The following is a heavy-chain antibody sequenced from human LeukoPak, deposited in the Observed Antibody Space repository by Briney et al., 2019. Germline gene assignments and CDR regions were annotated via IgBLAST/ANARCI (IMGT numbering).Heavy chain of an antibody. V-gene: IGHV4-4*02. D-gene: IGHD6-19*01. CDR2: VSLDGIT. J-gene: IGHJ6*01. CDR3: ARDSSAPRSYFALDV. Sequence: SGTLSLTCVFSGDSISDDSVNKNNWLNWVRQAPGKGLEWIGDVSLDGITNYNPSLLGRVTISLDKSAKQVSLGLTSVTAADTAIYYCARDSSAPRSYFALDVWGQGTTVTVSS. CDR1: GDSISDDSVNKNNW.